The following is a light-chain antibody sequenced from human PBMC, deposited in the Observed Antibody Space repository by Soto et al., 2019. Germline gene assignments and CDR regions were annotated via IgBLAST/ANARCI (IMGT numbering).Light chain of an antibody. V-gene: IGLV2-14*03. CDR1: RTDGDGHDY. CDR2: DVY. CDR3: TSYTASSPFYV. Sequence: QSALTQPASVSGSPGQSIAISCIGVRTDGDGHDYVSWYQQHPGQAPQLIIYDVYNRPSGVSDRFSGSKSGNTASLTISGLQAEDEADYFCTSYTASSPFYVFGDGTKVTVL. J-gene: IGLJ1*01.